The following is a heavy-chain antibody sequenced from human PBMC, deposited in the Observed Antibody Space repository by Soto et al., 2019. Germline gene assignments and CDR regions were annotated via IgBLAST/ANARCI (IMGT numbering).Heavy chain of an antibody. J-gene: IGHJ6*02. Sequence: SETLSLTCTVSGGSISSSSYYWGWIRQPPGKGLEWIGSIYYSGSTYYNPSLKSRVTISVDTSKNQFSLKLSSVTAADTAAYYCATWRPDGMDVWGQGTTVTVSS. V-gene: IGHV4-39*01. CDR2: IYYSGST. D-gene: IGHD6-25*01. CDR1: GGSISSSSYY. CDR3: ATWRPDGMDV.